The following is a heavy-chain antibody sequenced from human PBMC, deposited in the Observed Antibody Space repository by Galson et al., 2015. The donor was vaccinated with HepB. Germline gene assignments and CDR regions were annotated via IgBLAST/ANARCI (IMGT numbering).Heavy chain of an antibody. Sequence: SLRLSCAASGFTFSSYAMSWVRQAPGKGLEWVSAIIDSGGSTYYADSVKGRFTISRDNSKNTLYLQMNSLRAEDTAVYYCAKAKQWLVSLFDYWGQGTLVTVSS. CDR3: AKAKQWLVSLFDY. J-gene: IGHJ4*02. D-gene: IGHD6-19*01. CDR1: GFTFSSYA. V-gene: IGHV3-23*01. CDR2: IIDSGGST.